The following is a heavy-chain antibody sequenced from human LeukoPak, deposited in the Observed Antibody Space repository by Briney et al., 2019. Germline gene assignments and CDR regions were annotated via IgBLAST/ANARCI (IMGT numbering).Heavy chain of an antibody. CDR2: ISTSGSSI. CDR3: ARNRYNWKGVDSYYYYMDV. Sequence: GGSLRLSCAASGFPFSAYEMNWVRQAPGKGLEWVSYISTSGSSIYYADSVKGRFTISRDNAKNSLNLQLNSLRVEDTALYYCARNRYNWKGVDSYYYYMDVWGKGTTVTVSS. V-gene: IGHV3-48*03. CDR1: GFPFSAYE. D-gene: IGHD1-20*01. J-gene: IGHJ6*03.